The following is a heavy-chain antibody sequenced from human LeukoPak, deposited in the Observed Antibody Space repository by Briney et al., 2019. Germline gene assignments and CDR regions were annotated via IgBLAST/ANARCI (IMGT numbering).Heavy chain of an antibody. D-gene: IGHD6-13*01. Sequence: GGSLRLSCAASGFTVSTNYMSWVRQAPGKGLEWVSVIYTGGSTNYADSVKGRFTISRDNSKTTLYLQMNSLRAEDTAVYYCARDAAAGAGVFDYWGQGTLVTVSS. CDR2: IYTGGST. J-gene: IGHJ4*02. CDR3: ARDAAAGAGVFDY. CDR1: GFTVSTNY. V-gene: IGHV3-53*01.